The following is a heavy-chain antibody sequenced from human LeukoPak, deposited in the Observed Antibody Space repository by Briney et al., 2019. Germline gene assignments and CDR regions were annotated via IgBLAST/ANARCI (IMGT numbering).Heavy chain of an antibody. J-gene: IGHJ1*01. V-gene: IGHV1-18*04. CDR1: GYTFTGYY. D-gene: IGHD1-26*01. Sequence: ASVKVSRKASGYTFTGYYMHWVRQAPGQGLEWMGWISAYNGNTNYAQKLQGRVTMTTDTSTSTAYMELRSLRSDDTAVYYCARDLVVGASDAYNEYFQHWGQGTLVTVSS. CDR3: ARDLVVGASDAYNEYFQH. CDR2: ISAYNGNT.